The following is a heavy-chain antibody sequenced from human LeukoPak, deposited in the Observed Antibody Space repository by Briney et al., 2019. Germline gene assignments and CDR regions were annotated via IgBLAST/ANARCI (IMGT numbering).Heavy chain of an antibody. CDR1: GFTFSSYG. CDR2: ISYDGSNK. CDR3: AKVSILTGYYIDY. V-gene: IGHV3-30*18. Sequence: PGGSLRLSCAASGFTFSSYGMHWVRQAPGEGLEWVAVISYDGSNKYYADSVKGRFTISRDNSKNTLYLQMNSLRAEDTAVYYCAKVSILTGYYIDYWGQGTLVTVSS. J-gene: IGHJ4*02. D-gene: IGHD3-9*01.